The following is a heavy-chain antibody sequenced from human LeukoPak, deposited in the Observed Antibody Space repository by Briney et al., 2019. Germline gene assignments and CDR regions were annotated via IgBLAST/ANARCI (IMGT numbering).Heavy chain of an antibody. Sequence: SETLSLTCTVSGGSISTYYWSWIRQPAGKGLEWIGRIYTSGNTNFNPSLKSRVTMSVDTSKNQFSLKLISVTAADTAVNYCARDGPAASDYWGQGTLVTVSS. CDR3: ARDGPAASDY. CDR2: IYTSGNT. V-gene: IGHV4-4*07. J-gene: IGHJ4*02. D-gene: IGHD2-2*01. CDR1: GGSISTYY.